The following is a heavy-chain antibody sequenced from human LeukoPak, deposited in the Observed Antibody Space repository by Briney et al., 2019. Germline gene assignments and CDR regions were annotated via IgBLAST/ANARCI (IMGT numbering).Heavy chain of an antibody. D-gene: IGHD6-19*01. CDR1: GASISNHY. J-gene: IGHJ4*02. Sequence: SETLSLTCNVSGASISNHYWSWIRQPPGKRLEWIGYVYYSGSTNYNPSLKSRVTISVDTSKNQFSLKLSSVTAADTAVYYCARDRSGWYTDYWGQGTLVTVSS. CDR2: VYYSGST. CDR3: ARDRSGWYTDY. V-gene: IGHV4-59*11.